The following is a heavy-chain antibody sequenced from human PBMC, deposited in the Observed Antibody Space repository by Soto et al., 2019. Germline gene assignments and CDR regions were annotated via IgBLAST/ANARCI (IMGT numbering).Heavy chain of an antibody. CDR2: ISYDGSDK. Sequence: PGGSLRLCCAASGFTFSSSGMHWVRQAPGKGLEWVAIISYDGSDKYYADSVKGRFTISRDNSKNTLYLQMNSLRAEDTAVYYCAKSSVAGTLVNWFDPWGQGTLVTVSS. V-gene: IGHV3-30*18. CDR1: GFTFSSSG. J-gene: IGHJ5*02. CDR3: AKSSVAGTLVNWFDP. D-gene: IGHD6-19*01.